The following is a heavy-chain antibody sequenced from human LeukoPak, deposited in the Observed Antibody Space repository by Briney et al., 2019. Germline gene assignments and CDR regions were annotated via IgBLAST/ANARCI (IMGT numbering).Heavy chain of an antibody. CDR2: ISSSSSYI. J-gene: IGHJ6*03. Sequence: GGSLRLSCAASGFTFSSYSMNWVRQAPGKGLEWVSSISSSSSYIHYADSVKGRFTISRDNAKNSLYLQMNSLRAEDTAVYYCAREGVTAKYYYYYYMDVWGKGTTVTVSS. V-gene: IGHV3-21*01. CDR3: AREGVTAKYYYYYYMDV. CDR1: GFTFSSYS. D-gene: IGHD2-21*02.